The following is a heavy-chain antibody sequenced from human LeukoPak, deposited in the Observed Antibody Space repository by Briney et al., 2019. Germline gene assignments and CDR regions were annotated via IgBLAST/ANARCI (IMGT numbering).Heavy chain of an antibody. Sequence: GGSLRLSCAASGFTFSSYAMSWVRQAPGKGLEWVSAISGSGGSTHYADSVKGRFTISRDNSKNTLYLQMNSLRAEDTAVYYCVKDRTYYYDSSGYFWGQGTLVTVSS. CDR1: GFTFSSYA. J-gene: IGHJ4*02. D-gene: IGHD3-22*01. CDR2: ISGSGGST. CDR3: VKDRTYYYDSSGYF. V-gene: IGHV3-23*01.